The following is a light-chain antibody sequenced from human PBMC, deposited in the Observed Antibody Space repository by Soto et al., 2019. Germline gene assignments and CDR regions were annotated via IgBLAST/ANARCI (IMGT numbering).Light chain of an antibody. CDR1: QRVRSY. Sequence: EIVLTQSPATLSLSPGDTATLSCRASQRVRSYVSWYQQKPGQAPRLLIYDASYRATGIPGRFSGSGSGTDFTLTISRLEPEDFAVYYCQQYGSSGTFGQGTKVDIK. V-gene: IGKV3-20*01. J-gene: IGKJ1*01. CDR2: DAS. CDR3: QQYGSSGT.